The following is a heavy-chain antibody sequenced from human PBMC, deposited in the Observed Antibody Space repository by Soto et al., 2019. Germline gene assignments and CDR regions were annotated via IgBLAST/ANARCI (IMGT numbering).Heavy chain of an antibody. CDR1: GGSISSSSYY. Sequence: QLQLQESGPGLVKPSETLSLPCTVSGGSISSSSYYWGWIRQPPGKGLQWIGNIHYVGSPYYNPSLKSRVTISVDTSKTRFSLRLSSVTAADTAVYYCARLGLPSYGRAAYWGQGTLVTVSS. D-gene: IGHD4-17*01. CDR2: IHYVGSP. J-gene: IGHJ1*01. CDR3: ARLGLPSYGRAAY. V-gene: IGHV4-39*01.